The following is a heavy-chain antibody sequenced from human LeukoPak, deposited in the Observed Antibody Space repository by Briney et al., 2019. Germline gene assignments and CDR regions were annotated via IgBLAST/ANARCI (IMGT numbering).Heavy chain of an antibody. CDR2: IYTSGST. Sequence: SETLSLTCTVSGGSISSYYWSWIRQPAGKGLEWIGRIYTSGSTNYNPSLKSQVTMSVDTSKNQFSLKLSSVTAADTAVYYCARVITGTTLFSWFDPWGQGTLVTVSS. D-gene: IGHD1-7*01. CDR3: ARVITGTTLFSWFDP. J-gene: IGHJ5*02. V-gene: IGHV4-4*07. CDR1: GGSISSYY.